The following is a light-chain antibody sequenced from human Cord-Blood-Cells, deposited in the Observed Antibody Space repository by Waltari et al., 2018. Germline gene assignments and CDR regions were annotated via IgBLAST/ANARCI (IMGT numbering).Light chain of an antibody. CDR1: SSDVGGYNY. CDR2: DVS. CDR3: AAWDDSLNGPV. V-gene: IGLV2-14*01. J-gene: IGLJ3*02. Sequence: QSALTQPASVSGSPGQSITISCTGTSSDVGGYNYVSWYQQHPGKAPKLMIYDVSKRPSGVPDRFSGSKSGTSASLAISGLQSEDEADYYCAAWDDSLNGPVFGGGTKLTVL.